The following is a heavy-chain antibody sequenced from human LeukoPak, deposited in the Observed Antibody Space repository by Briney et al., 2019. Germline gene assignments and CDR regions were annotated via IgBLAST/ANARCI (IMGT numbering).Heavy chain of an antibody. D-gene: IGHD5-24*01. CDR1: GFTFSTYW. CDR2: IKEDGSET. CDR3: ARETPRRGETRDGYR. Sequence: GGSLRLSCAAPGFTFSTYWMSWVRQVPGKGLECLANIKEDGSETYYADSVKGRFTISRDNPKNLLFLQINSLRVEDTAVYYCARETPRRGETRDGYRWGQGTLVTVSS. J-gene: IGHJ4*02. V-gene: IGHV3-7*01.